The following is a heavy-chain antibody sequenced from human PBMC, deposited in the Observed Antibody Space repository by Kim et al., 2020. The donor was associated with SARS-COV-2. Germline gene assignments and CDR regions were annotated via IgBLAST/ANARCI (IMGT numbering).Heavy chain of an antibody. CDR3: AKMAVTDDYNYSYYYAM. V-gene: IGHV3-23*01. J-gene: IGHJ6*01. Sequence: GGSLRLSCVASGFTFDIYAMSWVRQAPGKGLEWVSVISGAGVNKFYADSVRGRFTISRDNSKNTLYLQMNSLRDEDTALYYCAKMAVTDDYNYSYYYAM. CDR2: ISGAGVNK. D-gene: IGHD5-12*01. CDR1: GFTFDIYA.